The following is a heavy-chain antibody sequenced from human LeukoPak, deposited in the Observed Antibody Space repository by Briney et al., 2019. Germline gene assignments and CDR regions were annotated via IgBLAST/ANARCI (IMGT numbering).Heavy chain of an antibody. CDR1: GFTFSRYW. CDR2: INTEGTFT. CDR3: ARGLYSTNQGGDY. J-gene: IGHJ4*02. D-gene: IGHD6-13*01. Sequence: GGSLRLACAASGFTFSRYWMTWVRQAPGKGLECVSRINTEGTFTPYADSVKGRFTISRDNAKHTVYLLMNSLRAEDTAVYYCARGLYSTNQGGDYWGQGTPVTVSS. V-gene: IGHV3-74*01.